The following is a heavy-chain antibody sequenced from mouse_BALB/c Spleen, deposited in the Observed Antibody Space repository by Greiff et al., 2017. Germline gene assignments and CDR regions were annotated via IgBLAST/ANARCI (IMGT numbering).Heavy chain of an antibody. Sequence: QVQLQQSGAELVRPGTSVKVSCKASGYAFTNYLIEWVKQRPGQGLEWIGVINPGSGGTNYNEKFKGKATLTADKSSSTAYMQLSSLTSDDSAVYFCARDLTGGFAYWGQGTLVTVSA. V-gene: IGHV1-54*01. J-gene: IGHJ3*01. CDR3: ARDLTGGFAY. CDR1: GYAFTNYL. CDR2: INPGSGGT.